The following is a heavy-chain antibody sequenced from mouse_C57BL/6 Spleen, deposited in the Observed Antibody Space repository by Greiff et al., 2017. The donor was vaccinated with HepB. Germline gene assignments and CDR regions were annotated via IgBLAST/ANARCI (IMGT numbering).Heavy chain of an antibody. CDR1: GYSFTGYY. D-gene: IGHD2-3*01. V-gene: IGHV1-42*01. Sequence: VQLQQSGPELVKPGASVKISCKASGYSFTGYYMNWVKQSPEKSLEWIGEINPSTGGTTYNQKFKAKATLTVDKSSSTAYMQLKSLTSEDSAVYYCARFRYDFDYWGQGTTLTVSS. J-gene: IGHJ2*01. CDR2: INPSTGGT. CDR3: ARFRYDFDY.